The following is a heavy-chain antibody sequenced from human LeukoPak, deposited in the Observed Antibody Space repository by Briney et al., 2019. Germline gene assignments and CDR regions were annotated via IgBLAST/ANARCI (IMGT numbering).Heavy chain of an antibody. V-gene: IGHV3-21*01. J-gene: IGHJ5*02. CDR3: ARGRAVVAASDNWFDP. D-gene: IGHD2-15*01. CDR2: ITSDSRYI. CDR1: GFSFSNYN. Sequence: GSLRLSCAAPGFSFSNYNMNWVRQAPGKGLEWVSSITSDSRYIYYGDSVKGRFTISRDNAKNSLYLQMNSLRAEDTAVYYCARGRAVVAASDNWFDPWGQGTLVTVSS.